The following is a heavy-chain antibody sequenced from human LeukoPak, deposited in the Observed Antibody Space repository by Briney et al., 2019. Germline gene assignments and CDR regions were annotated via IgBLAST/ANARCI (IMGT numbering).Heavy chain of an antibody. J-gene: IGHJ5*02. Sequence: ASVKVSCKPSGYTFTSYGISSGRQAPGQGHEWMGWISAYNGNTNYAQKLQGRVTMTTDTSTSTAYMELRSLRSDDTAVYYCARVGGQLLEWFDPWGGGTLVTVSS. CDR3: ARVGGQLLEWFDP. V-gene: IGHV1-18*01. CDR1: GYTFTSYG. D-gene: IGHD6-6*01. CDR2: ISAYNGNT.